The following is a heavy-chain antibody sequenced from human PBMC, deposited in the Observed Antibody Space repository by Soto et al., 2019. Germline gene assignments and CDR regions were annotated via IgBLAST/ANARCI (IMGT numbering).Heavy chain of an antibody. J-gene: IGHJ4*01. CDR2: ISSSSSTI. Sequence: EVQLVESGGGLVQPGGSLRLSCAASGFTFSSYSMNWVRQAPGKGLEWVSYISSSSSTIYYADSVKGRFTISRDNAKNSLYLQMNSLRDEDTAVYYCARRLSYGYQYYFDYWGHGTLVTVSS. V-gene: IGHV3-48*02. CDR1: GFTFSSYS. CDR3: ARRLSYGYQYYFDY. D-gene: IGHD5-18*01.